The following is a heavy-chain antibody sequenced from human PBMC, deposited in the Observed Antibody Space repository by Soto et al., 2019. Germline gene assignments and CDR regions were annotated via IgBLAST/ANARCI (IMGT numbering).Heavy chain of an antibody. CDR1: SGSISSSNW. CDR3: ARLSGSSGYYYSFDY. CDR2: IYHSGST. V-gene: IGHV4-4*02. D-gene: IGHD3-22*01. Sequence: QVQLQESGPGLVKPSGTLSLTCAVSSGSISSSNWWSWVRQPPGKGLEWIGEIYHSGSTNYNPSLKSRVTLSVDKSKNQFSLKLSSVTAADTAVYYCARLSGSSGYYYSFDYWGQGTLVTVSS. J-gene: IGHJ4*02.